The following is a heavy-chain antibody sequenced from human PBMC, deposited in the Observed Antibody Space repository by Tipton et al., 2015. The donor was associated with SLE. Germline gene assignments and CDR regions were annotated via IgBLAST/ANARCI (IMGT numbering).Heavy chain of an antibody. CDR2: ISGTGGGGHS. Sequence: GSLRLSCAASGFTFSSYVMTWVRQAPGKGLEWVSSISGTGGGGHSYYADSVKGRFTISRDNSKNTMYVQMNSLRPEDTAVYYCARPLEENDYFREWAFDIWGQGTTVTVSS. CDR3: ARPLEENDYFREWAFDI. CDR1: GFTFSSYV. D-gene: IGHD5-12*01. J-gene: IGHJ3*02. V-gene: IGHV3-23*01.